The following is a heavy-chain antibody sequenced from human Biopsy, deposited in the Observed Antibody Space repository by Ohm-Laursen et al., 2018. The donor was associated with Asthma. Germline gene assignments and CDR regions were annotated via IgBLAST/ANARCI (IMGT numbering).Heavy chain of an antibody. CDR3: ARATSTWSQSGPHYFDH. CDR1: PGSINDYY. J-gene: IGHJ4*02. Sequence: QTLSLTCTVSPGSINDYYWNWIRQFPGKGLEWIGYVHSTGSTRFNPSLKSRLTISVDTSVDQVSLKLTSVTAADTAVYYCARATSTWSQSGPHYFDHWGQGTLVTVSS. D-gene: IGHD6-13*01. CDR2: VHSTGST. V-gene: IGHV4-59*01.